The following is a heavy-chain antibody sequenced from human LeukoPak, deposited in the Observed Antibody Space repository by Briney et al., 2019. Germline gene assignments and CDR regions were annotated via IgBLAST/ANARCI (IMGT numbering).Heavy chain of an antibody. J-gene: IGHJ3*02. V-gene: IGHV4-4*07. D-gene: IGHD3-22*01. Sequence: SETLSLTCTVSGGSISSYYWSWIRQPAGKGLEWIGRIYISGSTNYNPSLKSRVTMSVDTSKNQFSLKLSSVTAADTAVYYCARVTMTAPDDAFDIWGQGTMVTVSS. CDR1: GGSISSYY. CDR3: ARVTMTAPDDAFDI. CDR2: IYISGST.